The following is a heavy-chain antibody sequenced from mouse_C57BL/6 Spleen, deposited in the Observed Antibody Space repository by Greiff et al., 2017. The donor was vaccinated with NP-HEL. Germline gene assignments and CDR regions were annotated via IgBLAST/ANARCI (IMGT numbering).Heavy chain of an antibody. J-gene: IGHJ3*01. V-gene: IGHV1-26*01. CDR3: AQGVIYYGLQGFAY. D-gene: IGHD2-1*01. CDR1: GYTFTDYY. CDR2: INPNNGGT. Sequence: VQLQQSGPELVKPGASVKISCKASGYTFTDYYMNWVKQSHGKSLEWIGDINPNNGGTSYNQKFKGKATLTVDKSSSTAYMELRSLTSEDSAVYYCAQGVIYYGLQGFAYWGQGTLVTVSA.